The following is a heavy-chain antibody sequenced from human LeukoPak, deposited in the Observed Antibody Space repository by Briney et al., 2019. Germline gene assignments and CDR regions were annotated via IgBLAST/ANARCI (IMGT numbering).Heavy chain of an antibody. D-gene: IGHD1-26*01. CDR2: ISYDGSNK. J-gene: IGHJ4*02. CDR3: AKEGTGSYPYYFDY. V-gene: IGHV3-30*18. CDR1: GFTFSSYG. Sequence: GGSLRLSCAASGFTFSSYGMHWVRQAPGKGLEWVAVISYDGSNKYYADSVKDRFTISRDNSKNTLYLQMNSLRAEDTAVYYCAKEGTGSYPYYFDYWGQGTLVTVSS.